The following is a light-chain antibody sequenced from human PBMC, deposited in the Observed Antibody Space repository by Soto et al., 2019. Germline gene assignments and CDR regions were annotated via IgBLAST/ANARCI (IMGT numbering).Light chain of an antibody. CDR3: QRYGTPPWT. J-gene: IGKJ1*01. CDR1: QSITSAY. Sequence: EIVLTQSPGTLSLSPGERATLSCRASQSITSAYLAWYQRKPGRAPRLVIYGAFNRATGIPDRFSASGSGTDFTLTISGLEPEDSAVYFCQRYGTPPWTFGQGTKVEIK. CDR2: GAF. V-gene: IGKV3-20*01.